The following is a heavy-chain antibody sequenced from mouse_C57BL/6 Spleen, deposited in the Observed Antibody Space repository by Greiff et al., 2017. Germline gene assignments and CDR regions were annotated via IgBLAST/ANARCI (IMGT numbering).Heavy chain of an antibody. J-gene: IGHJ4*01. CDR2: IYPGSGNT. D-gene: IGHD1-1*01. V-gene: IGHV1-76*01. CDR1: GYTLTDYY. CDR3: ARRYLSTRAMDY. Sequence: VQLQQSGAELVRPGASVKLSCKASGYTLTDYYINWVKQRPGQGLEWIARIYPGSGNTYYNEKFKGKATLTAEKSSSTAYMQLSSLTSEDSAVYFCARRYLSTRAMDYWGQGTSVTVSS.